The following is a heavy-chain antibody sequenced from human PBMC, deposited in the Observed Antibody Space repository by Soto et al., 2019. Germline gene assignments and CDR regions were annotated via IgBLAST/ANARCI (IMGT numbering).Heavy chain of an antibody. Sequence: SVKGSCNASGGTFSSYTISWVPQAPGQGLEWMGRIIPILGIANYAQKFQGRVTITADKSTSTAYMELSSLRSEDTAVYYCARDSVEIATTSPRDLQTWCQGALVTVSS. V-gene: IGHV1-69*04. CDR1: GGTFSSYT. CDR3: ARDSVEIATTSPRDLQT. D-gene: IGHD1-26*01. CDR2: IIPILGIA. J-gene: IGHJ5*02.